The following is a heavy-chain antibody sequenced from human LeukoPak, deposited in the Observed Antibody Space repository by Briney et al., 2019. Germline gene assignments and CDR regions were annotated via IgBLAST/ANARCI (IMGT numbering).Heavy chain of an antibody. CDR1: GFTVSSNY. D-gene: IGHD2-2*01. J-gene: IGHJ6*02. Sequence: GGSLRLSCAASGFTVSSNYMSWVRQAPGKGLEWVSVIYSGGSTYYADSVKGRFTISRHNSKNTLYLQMNSLRAEDTAVYYCAKFCSSTSCSNYYYYGMDVWGQGTTVTVSS. V-gene: IGHV3-53*04. CDR2: IYSGGST. CDR3: AKFCSSTSCSNYYYYGMDV.